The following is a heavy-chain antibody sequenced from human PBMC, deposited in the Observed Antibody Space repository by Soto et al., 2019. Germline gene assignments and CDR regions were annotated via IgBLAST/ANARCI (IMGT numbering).Heavy chain of an antibody. D-gene: IGHD6-13*01. CDR2: ISYDGSNK. V-gene: IGHV3-30*18. Sequence: GGSLRLSCAASGLTFSSYGMHWVRQAPGKGLEWVAVISYDGSNKYYADSVKGRLTISRDNSKNTLYLQMNSLRAEDTAVYYCAKDGAIAAAGTPTRFDPWGQGTLVTVSS. CDR3: AKDGAIAAAGTPTRFDP. CDR1: GLTFSSYG. J-gene: IGHJ5*02.